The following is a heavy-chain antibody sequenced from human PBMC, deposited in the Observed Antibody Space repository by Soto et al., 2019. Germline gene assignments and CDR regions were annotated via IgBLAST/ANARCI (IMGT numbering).Heavy chain of an antibody. CDR2: ISGSGGNT. V-gene: IGHV3-23*01. J-gene: IGHJ4*02. CDR3: VKLIDITMIVGFDY. CDR1: GFTFSSYA. D-gene: IGHD3-22*01. Sequence: EGSLRLSCTASGFTFSSYAMSWVRQAPGKRLEWVSSISGSGGNTHYTDSVKGRFTISRDNSNNTLFLQMNSLRADDTSIYYCVKLIDITMIVGFDYLGQGNQVTVSS.